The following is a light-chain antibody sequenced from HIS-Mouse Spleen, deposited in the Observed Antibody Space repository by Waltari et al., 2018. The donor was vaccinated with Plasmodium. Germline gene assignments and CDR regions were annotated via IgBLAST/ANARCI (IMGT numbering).Light chain of an antibody. CDR2: EVS. CDR1: TSDVGGYTY. CDR3: SSYAGSNNLV. V-gene: IGLV2-8*01. J-gene: IGLJ2*01. Sequence: QSALTQPPSASGSPGQSVPISCTGPTSDVGGYTYVSWDQQHPGKAPNLRIYEVSKRPSGVPDRFSGSKSGNTASLTVSGLQAEDEADYYCSSYAGSNNLVFGGGTKLTVL.